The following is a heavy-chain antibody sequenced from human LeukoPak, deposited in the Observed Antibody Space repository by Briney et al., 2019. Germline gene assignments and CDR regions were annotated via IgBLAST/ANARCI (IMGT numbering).Heavy chain of an antibody. V-gene: IGHV3-7*01. J-gene: IGHJ4*02. CDR2: IKKDGSEK. CDR3: ARDGGIFGVGNFDC. CDR1: GFTFSSYW. Sequence: GGPLRLSCAASGFTFSSYWMTWVRQAPGKGLEWVANIKKDGSEKYYVDSVKGRFTISRDNAKNSLYLQMNSLRAEDTAVYYYARDGGIFGVGNFDCWGQGTLVTVSS. D-gene: IGHD3-3*01.